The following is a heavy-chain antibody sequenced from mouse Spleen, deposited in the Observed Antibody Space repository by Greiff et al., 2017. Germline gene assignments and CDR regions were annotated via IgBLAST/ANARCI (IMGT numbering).Heavy chain of an antibody. CDR1: GFTFSDYY. CDR3: ARGGGYDGYCWARDY. Sequence: EVQLVESGGGLVKPGGSLKLSCAASGFTFSDYYMYWVRQTPEKRLEWVATISDGGSYTYYPDSVKGRFTISRDNAKNNLYLQMSSLKSEDTAMYYCARGGGYDGYCWARDYRGQGTSVTVSS. V-gene: IGHV5-4*02. J-gene: IGHJ4*01. D-gene: IGHD2-3*01. CDR2: ISDGGSYT.